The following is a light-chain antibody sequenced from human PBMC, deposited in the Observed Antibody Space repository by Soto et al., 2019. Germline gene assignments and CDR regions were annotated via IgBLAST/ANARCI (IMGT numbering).Light chain of an antibody. CDR1: SSNIGAGYD. CDR2: GNN. J-gene: IGLJ2*01. V-gene: IGLV1-40*01. Sequence: QSVLTQPPSVSGAPGQRVTIYCTGSSSNIGAGYDVHWYQQLPGTAPKFLIYGNNNRPSGVPDRFSGSKSGTSASLAITGLQAEDEADYYCQSFDSSLSGSIFGGGTKLTVL. CDR3: QSFDSSLSGSI.